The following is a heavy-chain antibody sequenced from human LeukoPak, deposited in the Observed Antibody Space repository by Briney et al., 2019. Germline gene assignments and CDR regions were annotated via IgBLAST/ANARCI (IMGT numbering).Heavy chain of an antibody. V-gene: IGHV1-2*02. D-gene: IGHD3-22*01. J-gene: IGHJ4*02. Sequence: GASVKVSCKASGYTFTGYYMHWVRQAPGQGLEWMGWINPNSGGTNYAQKFQGRVTMTRDTSISTAYMELSRLRSDDTAVYYCAREIFYDSSGYYYYWGQGTLVTVSS. CDR2: INPNSGGT. CDR3: AREIFYDSSGYYYY. CDR1: GYTFTGYY.